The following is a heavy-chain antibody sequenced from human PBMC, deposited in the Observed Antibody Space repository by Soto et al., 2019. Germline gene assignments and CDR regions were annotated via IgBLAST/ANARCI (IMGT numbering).Heavy chain of an antibody. D-gene: IGHD3-22*01. V-gene: IGHV1-18*01. Sequence: ASVKVSCKASGYTFTSYGISWVRQAPGQGLEWMGWISAYNGNTNCAQKLQGRVTMTIDTSTSTAYMELRSLRSDDTAVYYCARRSYYYDSSGYYPLDYWGQGTLVTVS. CDR2: ISAYNGNT. J-gene: IGHJ4*02. CDR3: ARRSYYYDSSGYYPLDY. CDR1: GYTFTSYG.